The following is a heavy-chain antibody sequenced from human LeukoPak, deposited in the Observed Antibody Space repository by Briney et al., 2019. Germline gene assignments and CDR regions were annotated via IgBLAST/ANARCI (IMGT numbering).Heavy chain of an antibody. D-gene: IGHD3-3*01. V-gene: IGHV1-2*02. CDR1: GYTLTGYY. CDR3: AESGDTYYLGH. J-gene: IGHJ4*02. Sequence: GASVKVSCKASGYTLTGYYMHWVRQAPGQGLEWMGWINPNSGGTKYAQKVQDRVTMTRDTSISTAYMELSRLKTGDTAVYYCAESGDTYYLGHWGQGTLVTVSS. CDR2: INPNSGGT.